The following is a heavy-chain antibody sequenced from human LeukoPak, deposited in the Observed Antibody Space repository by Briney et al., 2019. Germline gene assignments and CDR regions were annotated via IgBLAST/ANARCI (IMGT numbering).Heavy chain of an antibody. CDR2: ISWNSGSI. CDR1: GFTFDDYA. D-gene: IGHD3-22*01. Sequence: GRSLRLSFAASGFTFDDYAMHWVRQAPGKCLEWVSCISWNSGSIGYAASVKRRFTISRDKAKNSLYLPMNSLRAEDTALYYCAKDLPHYYDSSGYFDYSGPGTLVTVSS. V-gene: IGHV3-9*01. CDR3: AKDLPHYYDSSGYFDY. J-gene: IGHJ4*02.